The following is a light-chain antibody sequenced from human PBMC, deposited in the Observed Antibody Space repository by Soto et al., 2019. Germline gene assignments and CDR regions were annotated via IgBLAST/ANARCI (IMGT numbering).Light chain of an antibody. CDR2: EVS. Sequence: QSALTQPASVSGSPGQSITISCTGTSSDVGAYTYVSWYQQHPGKAPKLMIFEVSDRPSGVSNRFSGSKSGNTASLTISGLQAEDASDYYCSSYTTSNTLVFGGGTQLTVL. J-gene: IGLJ2*01. CDR3: SSYTTSNTLV. CDR1: SSDVGAYTY. V-gene: IGLV2-14*01.